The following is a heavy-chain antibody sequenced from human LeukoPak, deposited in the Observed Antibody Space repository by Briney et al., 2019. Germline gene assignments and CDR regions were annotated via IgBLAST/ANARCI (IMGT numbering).Heavy chain of an antibody. CDR3: ARHSWGGTRNFDY. J-gene: IGHJ4*02. CDR1: GDSLSSSTYY. Sequence: SETLTLTCTVSGDSLSSSTYYWDWIRPPPGKGLVWIGSIYYSGSTYYNPALTSRVTITVGTSKTQFFLKLSSVTAADTAVYYCARHSWGGTRNFDYWGQGTLVTVSS. D-gene: IGHD2-2*01. CDR2: IYYSGST. V-gene: IGHV4-39*01.